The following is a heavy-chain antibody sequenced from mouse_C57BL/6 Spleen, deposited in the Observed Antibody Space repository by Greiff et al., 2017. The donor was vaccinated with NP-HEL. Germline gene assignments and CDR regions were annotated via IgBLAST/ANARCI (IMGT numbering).Heavy chain of an antibody. Sequence: EVQRVESGGGLVKPGGSLKLSCAASGFTFSSYAMSWVRQTPEKRLEWVATISDGGSYTYYPDNVKGRFTISRDNAKNNLYLQMSHLKSEDTAMYYCARALGSSYLYWYFDVWGTGTTVTVSS. CDR3: ARALGSSYLYWYFDV. D-gene: IGHD1-1*01. V-gene: IGHV5-4*01. CDR2: ISDGGSYT. J-gene: IGHJ1*03. CDR1: GFTFSSYA.